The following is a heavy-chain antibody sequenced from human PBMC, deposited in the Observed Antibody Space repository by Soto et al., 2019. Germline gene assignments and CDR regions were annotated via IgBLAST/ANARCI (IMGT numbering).Heavy chain of an antibody. CDR3: ARGDSTDCSNGVCSFFYNHDMDV. D-gene: IGHD2-8*01. CDR2: INPSGGST. J-gene: IGHJ6*02. CDR1: GYTFTSFY. V-gene: IGHV1-46*01. Sequence: QVQVVQSGAEVKKPGASVKVSCKASGYTFTSFYLHWVRQAPGQGLEWMGRINPSGGSTSYAQRFQGWVTMTTDTSISTASMELTRLTSDDTAIYYCARGDSTDCSNGVCSFFYNHDMDVWGQGTTVTVSS.